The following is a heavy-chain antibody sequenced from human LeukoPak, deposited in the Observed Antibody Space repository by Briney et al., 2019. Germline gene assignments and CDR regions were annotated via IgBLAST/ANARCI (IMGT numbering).Heavy chain of an antibody. CDR3: AKSSYYDSSDYYREYYFDY. V-gene: IGHV3-23*01. D-gene: IGHD3-22*01. Sequence: GGGLRLSCAACRFTFDSYCMMWVRRAPGKGLGCVSSISGHGDNSYYADSVKGWFTISRDNSKNTLYLQMNSLRGEDTAVYYCAKSSYYDSSDYYREYYFDYWGQGTLVTVSS. CDR2: ISGHGDNS. CDR1: RFTFDSYC. J-gene: IGHJ4*02.